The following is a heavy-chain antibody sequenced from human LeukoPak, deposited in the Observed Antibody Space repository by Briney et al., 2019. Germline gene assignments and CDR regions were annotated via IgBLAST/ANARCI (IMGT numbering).Heavy chain of an antibody. Sequence: KSSETLSLTCTVSGGSIFNYYWSWIRQPPGKGLEWIGYIDYSGSTNYNPSLKSRVTISLDTSKNQFSLKVNSVTAADTAVYYCARSRDYDSSGFYEFDYWGQGTLVTVTS. CDR3: ARSRDYDSSGFYEFDY. D-gene: IGHD3-22*01. J-gene: IGHJ4*02. CDR2: IDYSGST. CDR1: GGSIFNYY. V-gene: IGHV4-59*01.